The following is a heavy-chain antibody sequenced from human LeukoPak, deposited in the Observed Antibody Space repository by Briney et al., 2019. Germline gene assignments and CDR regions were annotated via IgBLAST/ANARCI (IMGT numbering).Heavy chain of an antibody. CDR1: GFTFSSYA. CDR2: ISGSGGST. Sequence: SGGSLRLSCAASGFTFSSYAMSWVRQAPGKGLEWVSAISGSGGSTYYADSVKGRFTISRDNSKNTLYLQMNSLRAEDTAVYYCASQSGSYMVRGVDTTYNWFDPWGQGTLVTVSS. CDR3: ASQSGSYMVRGVDTTYNWFDP. D-gene: IGHD3-10*01. J-gene: IGHJ5*02. V-gene: IGHV3-23*01.